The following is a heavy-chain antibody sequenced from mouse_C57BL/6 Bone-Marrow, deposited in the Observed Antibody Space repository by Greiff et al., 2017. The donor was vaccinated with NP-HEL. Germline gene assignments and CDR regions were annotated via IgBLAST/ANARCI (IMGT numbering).Heavy chain of an antibody. J-gene: IGHJ2*01. CDR2: IWSGGST. CDR3: ARKGPNWDEGYFDY. D-gene: IGHD4-1*02. V-gene: IGHV2-2*01. Sequence: VQRVESGPGLVQPSQSLSITCTVSGFSLTSYGVHWVRQSPGKGLEWLGVIWSGGSTDYNAAFISRLSISKDNSKSQVFFKMNSLQADDTAIYYCARKGPNWDEGYFDYWGQGTTLTVSS. CDR1: GFSLTSYG.